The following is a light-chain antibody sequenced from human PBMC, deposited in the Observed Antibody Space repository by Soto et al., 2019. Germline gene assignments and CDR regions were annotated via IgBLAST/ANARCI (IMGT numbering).Light chain of an antibody. CDR3: QRYNNWPLT. Sequence: EILMAQSPVTLSVSPGERATLSCRASQSVSSNLAWYQQKPGQAPSLLIYGAFTRDTGIPARFSGSRSWTEFTLTINRLQSEDFEVDYCQRYNNWPLTFGGGTKVDIK. CDR1: QSVSSN. CDR2: GAF. J-gene: IGKJ4*01. V-gene: IGKV3-15*01.